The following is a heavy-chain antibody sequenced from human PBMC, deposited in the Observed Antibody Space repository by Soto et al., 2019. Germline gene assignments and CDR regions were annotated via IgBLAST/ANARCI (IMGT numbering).Heavy chain of an antibody. J-gene: IGHJ4*02. CDR2: INTADSDT. V-gene: IGHV5-51*03. D-gene: IGHD3-22*01. CDR3: LRPWSSGYYLY. Sequence: PGESMKISRKGAGYSFTTYWIGWERPMTGKGLEWLWIINTADSDTRQLKSFQGQVTVSVDTSISTAYLQWTSLKGSDTAMYYCLRPWSSGYYLYWGQGTPVAVSS. CDR1: GYSFTTYW.